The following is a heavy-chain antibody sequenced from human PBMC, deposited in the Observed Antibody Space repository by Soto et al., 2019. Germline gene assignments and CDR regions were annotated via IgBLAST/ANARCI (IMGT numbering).Heavy chain of an antibody. D-gene: IGHD5-12*01. CDR3: AKAFEMVATQRGPFDC. J-gene: IGHJ4*02. V-gene: IGHV3-23*01. Sequence: GGSLRLSCAASGFTFSTYAMGWVRQAPGKGLEWVSGITGSGGNSYYADSVKGRFTISRDNSKNTLYLQMNSLRAEDTAAYYCAKAFEMVATQRGPFDCWGQGTLVTVSS. CDR1: GFTFSTYA. CDR2: ITGSGGNS.